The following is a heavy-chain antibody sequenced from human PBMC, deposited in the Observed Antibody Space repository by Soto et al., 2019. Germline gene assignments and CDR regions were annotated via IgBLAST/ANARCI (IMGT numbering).Heavy chain of an antibody. V-gene: IGHV3-23*01. CDR1: GFTFSSYA. CDR2: IDGSGGDK. CDR3: AKEIVAAAYAETSPFDF. J-gene: IGHJ4*02. D-gene: IGHD2-15*01. Sequence: VQLLESGGGLVQPGGSLRLSCAASGFTFSSYAMGWVRQAPGKGLEWVSGIDGSGGDKSFADSVKCRFTISRDNSKNLLYLHMYGLRAEDTARYYCAKEIVAAAYAETSPFDFWGQGTLVTVSS.